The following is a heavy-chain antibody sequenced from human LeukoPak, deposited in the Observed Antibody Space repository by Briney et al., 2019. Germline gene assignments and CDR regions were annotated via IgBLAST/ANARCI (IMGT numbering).Heavy chain of an antibody. CDR3: ARLRRHYDSTGYYQYYFDY. Sequence: GASVKVSCKASGYTFTGYYMHWVRQAPGQGLEWMGWINPNSGGTNYAQKFQGRVTMTRDTSISTAYMELSRLRSDDTAVYYCARLRRHYDSTGYYQYYFDYWGQGTLVTVSS. CDR1: GYTFTGYY. CDR2: INPNSGGT. V-gene: IGHV1-2*02. D-gene: IGHD3-22*01. J-gene: IGHJ4*02.